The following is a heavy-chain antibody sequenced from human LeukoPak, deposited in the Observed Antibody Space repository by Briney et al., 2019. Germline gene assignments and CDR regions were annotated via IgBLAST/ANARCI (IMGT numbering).Heavy chain of an antibody. CDR3: ARDPSGSLSL. D-gene: IGHD2/OR15-2a*01. J-gene: IGHJ4*02. CDR2: IYTSGST. Sequence: SQTLSLTCTVSGGSISSGSYYWSWIRQPAGKGLEWIGRIYTSGSTNYNPSLKSRVTISVDTSKNQFSLKLSSVTAADTAVYYCARDPSGSLSLWGQGTLVTVSS. CDR1: GGSISSGSYY. V-gene: IGHV4-61*02.